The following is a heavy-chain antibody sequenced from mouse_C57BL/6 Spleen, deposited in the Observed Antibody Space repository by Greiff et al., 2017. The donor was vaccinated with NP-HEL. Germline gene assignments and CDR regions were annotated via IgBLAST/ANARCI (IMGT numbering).Heavy chain of an antibody. D-gene: IGHD1-1*01. CDR3: ASSSDYGSFAMDY. CDR1: GYTFTSYW. J-gene: IGHJ4*01. Sequence: QVQLQQPGAELVKPGASVKLSCKASGYTFTSYWMYWVKQRPGRGLEWIGRIDPNSGGTKYNEKFKSKVTLTVDKPSSTVYLQLSSLTSEDSAVKYCASSSDYGSFAMDYWGQGTSVTVSS. V-gene: IGHV1-72*01. CDR2: IDPNSGGT.